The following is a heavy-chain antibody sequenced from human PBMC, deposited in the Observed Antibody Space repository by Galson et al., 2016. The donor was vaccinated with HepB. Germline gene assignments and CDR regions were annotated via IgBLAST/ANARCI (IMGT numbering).Heavy chain of an antibody. CDR2: IRNSPYT. V-gene: IGHV3-21*01. CDR1: GFTFSRYS. J-gene: IGHJ4*02. D-gene: IGHD2-8*01. CDR3: ARGRGDLGVDY. Sequence: SLRLSCAASGFTFSRYSMIWVRQAPGKGLEWISSIRNSPYTYYADSVKGRFTISRDNAKNSLFLQMNSLRAEDTAFYYCARGRGDLGVDYWGRGTLVTVSS.